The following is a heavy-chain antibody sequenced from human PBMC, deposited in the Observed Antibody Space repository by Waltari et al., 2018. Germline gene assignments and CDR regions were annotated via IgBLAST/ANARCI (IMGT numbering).Heavy chain of an antibody. CDR2: INPNSGDT. Sequence: QMQLVQSGAEVKEPGASVKVSCTASANTFTAHKIHWLRQAPGQGLEWMAWINPNSGDTNYAQKFQGRVTVTRDTSISTAYMDVSGLRVDDTAVFYCAIDHDGHCNEGSCYPSWGQGTLVTVSS. CDR1: ANTFTAHK. CDR3: AIDHDGHCNEGSCYPS. J-gene: IGHJ4*02. V-gene: IGHV1-2*02. D-gene: IGHD2-15*01.